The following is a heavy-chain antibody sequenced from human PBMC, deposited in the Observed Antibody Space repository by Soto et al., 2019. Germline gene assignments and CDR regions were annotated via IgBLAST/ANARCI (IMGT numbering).Heavy chain of an antibody. CDR1: GGSISSSNW. CDR3: ARGGITIFGVVRSYNWFDP. Sequence: AETLSLTCAVSGGSISSSNWWSVVRQPPGKGLEWIGEIYHSGSTNYNPSLKSRVTISVDKSKNQFSLKLSSVTAADTAVYYCARGGITIFGVVRSYNWFDPWGQGTLVTVSS. D-gene: IGHD3-3*01. J-gene: IGHJ5*02. CDR2: IYHSGST. V-gene: IGHV4-4*02.